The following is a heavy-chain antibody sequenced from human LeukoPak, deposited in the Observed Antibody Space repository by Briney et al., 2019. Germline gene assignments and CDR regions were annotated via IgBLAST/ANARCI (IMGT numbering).Heavy chain of an antibody. Sequence: SETLSLTCTVSGGSISDYYWSWIRQPPGKGLEWIGYIYYSGSTNYNPSLKSRVTISVDTSKNQFSLKLSSVTAADTAVYYCARNVARYSYGPRYWYFDLWGRGTLVTVSS. D-gene: IGHD5-18*01. CDR1: GGSISDYY. V-gene: IGHV4-59*01. CDR3: ARNVARYSYGPRYWYFDL. J-gene: IGHJ2*01. CDR2: IYYSGST.